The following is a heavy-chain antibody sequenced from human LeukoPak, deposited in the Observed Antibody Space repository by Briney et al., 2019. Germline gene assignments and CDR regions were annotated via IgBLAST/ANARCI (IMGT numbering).Heavy chain of an antibody. V-gene: IGHV3-13*01. CDR3: ARGGIQVSGIDEFDY. J-gene: IGHJ4*02. CDR1: GFTFIGYD. D-gene: IGHD6-19*01. Sequence: SGGSLRLSCAASGFTFIGYDMHWVRQVIGKGLEWVSAIGIRGDTRYSGSVKGRFTISRENAESSLYLQMNSLRAEDTAVYYCARGGIQVSGIDEFDYWGQGTLVTVPS. CDR2: IGIRGDT.